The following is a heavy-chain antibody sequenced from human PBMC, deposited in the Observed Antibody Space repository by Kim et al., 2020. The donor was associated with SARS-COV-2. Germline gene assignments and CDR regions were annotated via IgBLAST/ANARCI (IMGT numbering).Heavy chain of an antibody. CDR2: IWYDGSNK. D-gene: IGHD6-13*01. Sequence: GGSLRLSCAASGFTFSSYGMHWVRQAPGKGLEWVAVIWYDGSNKYYADSVKGRFTISRDNSKNTLYLQMNSLRAEDTAVYYCARDPPGIAAAGYYYYYYGMDVWGQGTTVTVSS. CDR1: GFTFSSYG. J-gene: IGHJ6*02. CDR3: ARDPPGIAAAGYYYYYYGMDV. V-gene: IGHV3-33*01.